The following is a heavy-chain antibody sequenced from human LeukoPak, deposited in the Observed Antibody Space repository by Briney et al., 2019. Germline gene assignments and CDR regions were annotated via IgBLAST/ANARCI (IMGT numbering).Heavy chain of an antibody. CDR3: ARGRITMVRGVITAFFDY. CDR2: INHSGST. V-gene: IGHV4-34*01. J-gene: IGHJ4*02. Sequence: SETLSLTCAVYGGSFSGYYWSWIRQPPGKGLEWIGEINHSGSTNYNPSLKSRVTIPVDTSKNQFSLKLSSVTAADTAVYYCARGRITMVRGVITAFFDYWGQGTLVTVSS. CDR1: GGSFSGYY. D-gene: IGHD3-10*01.